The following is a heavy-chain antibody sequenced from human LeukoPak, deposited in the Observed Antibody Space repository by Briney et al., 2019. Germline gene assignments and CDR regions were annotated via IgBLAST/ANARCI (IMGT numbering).Heavy chain of an antibody. CDR1: GYSISSGYY. D-gene: IGHD6-13*01. CDR3: ARDSSSAAFDI. J-gene: IGHJ3*02. CDR2: IYHSGST. Sequence: PSETLSLTCTVSGYSISSGYYWGWIRQPPGKGLEWIGSIYHSGSTYYNPSLKSRVTISVDTSKNQFSLKLSSVTAADTAVYYCARDSSSAAFDIWGQGTMVTVSS. V-gene: IGHV4-38-2*02.